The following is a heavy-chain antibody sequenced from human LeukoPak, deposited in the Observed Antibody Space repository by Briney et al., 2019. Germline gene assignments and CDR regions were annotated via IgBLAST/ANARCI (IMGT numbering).Heavy chain of an antibody. CDR2: IDTSGSYI. Sequence: PGGSLRPSCTASGFTFTSYGMNWDRQAPGKGLEWVSFIDTSGSYIYYGDSLKGRVTISRDNAKNSLYLQMNGLRAEDTAVYYCARGRSITLLRGVAMSDGFDIWGKGVMVTVSS. CDR1: GFTFTSYG. J-gene: IGHJ3*02. V-gene: IGHV3-21*01. D-gene: IGHD3-10*01. CDR3: ARGRSITLLRGVAMSDGFDI.